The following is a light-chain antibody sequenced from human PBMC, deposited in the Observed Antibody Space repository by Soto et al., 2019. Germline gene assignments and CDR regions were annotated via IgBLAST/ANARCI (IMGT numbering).Light chain of an antibody. J-gene: IGKJ1*01. CDR1: QTVRNNY. CDR2: DAS. Sequence: EFVLTQSPGTLSLSPGDRATLSRRASQTVRNNYLAWYQQKPGQAPRLLIYDASSRATGIPDRFSGSGSGTDFTFTISRLEPEDFAVYYCQQYGGSPQTFGQGTKVDIK. CDR3: QQYGGSPQT. V-gene: IGKV3-20*01.